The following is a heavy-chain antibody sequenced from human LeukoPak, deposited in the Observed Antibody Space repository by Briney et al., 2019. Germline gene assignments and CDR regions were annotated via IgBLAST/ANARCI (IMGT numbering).Heavy chain of an antibody. Sequence: PGGSLRLSGAASEFTFSSYGMHGVRRAPGKGLEGGAVIWYDGSNKYYADSVKGRFTISRDNSKNTLYLQMNSLRAEDTAVYYCAKDAGYCSGGSCYYFDYWGQGTLVTVSS. CDR3: AKDAGYCSGGSCYYFDY. J-gene: IGHJ4*02. CDR2: IWYDGSNK. CDR1: EFTFSSYG. V-gene: IGHV3-33*06. D-gene: IGHD2-15*01.